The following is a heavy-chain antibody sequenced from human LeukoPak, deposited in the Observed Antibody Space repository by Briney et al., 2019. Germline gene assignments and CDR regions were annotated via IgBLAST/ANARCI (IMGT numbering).Heavy chain of an antibody. CDR2: FDPEDGET. V-gene: IGHV1-24*01. J-gene: IGHJ5*02. CDR1: GYTLTELS. D-gene: IGHD6-19*01. CDR3: ATLDSSGWHTNWFDP. Sequence: ASVKVSCKVSGYTLTELSVHWVRQAPGKGLEWMGGFDPEDGETIYARKFQGRVTMTEDTSTDTAYMELSSLRSEDTAVYYCATLDSSGWHTNWFDPWGQGTLVTVSS.